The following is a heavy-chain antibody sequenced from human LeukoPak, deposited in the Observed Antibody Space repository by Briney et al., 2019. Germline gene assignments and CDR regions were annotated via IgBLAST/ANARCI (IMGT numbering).Heavy chain of an antibody. D-gene: IGHD3-3*02. CDR3: AKDPLASWSFNWFDP. J-gene: IGHJ5*02. CDR2: ISGSGGSS. CDR1: GFTFSSYA. V-gene: IGHV3-23*01. Sequence: GGSLRLSCAASGFTFSSYAMSWVRQAPGKGLEWVSAISGSGGSSYYADSVKGRFTISRDNSKNTLYLQMNSLRAEDTAVYYCAKDPLASWSFNWFDPWGQGTLVTVSS.